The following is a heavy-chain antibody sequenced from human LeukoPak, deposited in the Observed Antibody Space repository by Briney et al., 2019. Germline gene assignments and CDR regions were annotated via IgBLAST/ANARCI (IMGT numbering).Heavy chain of an antibody. Sequence: PSETLSLTCTVSGGSISSYYWSWIRQPPGKGLEWIGYIYYSGSTNYNPSLKSRVTISVDTSKNQFSLKLSSATAADTAVYYCARTPMITFGGVIARGYYFDYWGQGTLVTVSS. V-gene: IGHV4-59*01. D-gene: IGHD3-16*02. CDR1: GGSISSYY. CDR2: IYYSGST. CDR3: ARTPMITFGGVIARGYYFDY. J-gene: IGHJ4*02.